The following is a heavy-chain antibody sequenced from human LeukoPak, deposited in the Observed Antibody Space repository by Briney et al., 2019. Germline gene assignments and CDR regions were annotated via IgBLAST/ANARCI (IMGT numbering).Heavy chain of an antibody. CDR1: GGSISSYY. CDR2: MYYSGTT. Sequence: PSETLPLTYTVSGGSISSYYWSWIRQPPGKGLEWIGYMYYSGTTNYNPSLKSRVTISVDTSKNQFSLKLSSVTAADTAVYYCARGERYDYVWGTHDYWGQGTLVTVSS. J-gene: IGHJ4*02. V-gene: IGHV4-59*01. D-gene: IGHD3-16*01. CDR3: ARGERYDYVWGTHDY.